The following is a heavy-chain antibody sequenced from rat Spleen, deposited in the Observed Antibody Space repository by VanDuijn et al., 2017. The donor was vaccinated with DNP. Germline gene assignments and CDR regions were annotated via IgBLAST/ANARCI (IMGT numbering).Heavy chain of an antibody. Sequence: EVKLVESGGGLVQPGRSLKLSCAASGFNFNDYWMGWVRQAPEKGLEWIGEINKDSSTIIYSPSLKDKFTISRDNAQNTLYLQMSKLGSEDTAIYFCTKGPNYGGCSDYFDYWGQGVMVTVSS. CDR2: INKDSSTI. CDR3: TKGPNYGGCSDYFDY. D-gene: IGHD1-11*01. V-gene: IGHV4-2*01. CDR1: GFNFNDYW. J-gene: IGHJ2*01.